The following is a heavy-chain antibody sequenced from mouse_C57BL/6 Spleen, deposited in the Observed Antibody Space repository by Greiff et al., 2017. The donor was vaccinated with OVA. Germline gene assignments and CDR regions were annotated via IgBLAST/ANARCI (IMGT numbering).Heavy chain of an antibody. Sequence: VQLQQSGAELVRPGTSVKVSCKASGYAFTNYLIEWVKQRPGQGLEWIGVINPGSGGTNYNEKFKGKATLTADKSSSTAYMQLSSLTSEDSAVYFCARDYGSSLYWYFDVWCTGTTVTVSS. CDR1: GYAFTNYL. D-gene: IGHD1-1*01. J-gene: IGHJ1*03. CDR3: ARDYGSSLYWYFDV. CDR2: INPGSGGT. V-gene: IGHV1-54*01.